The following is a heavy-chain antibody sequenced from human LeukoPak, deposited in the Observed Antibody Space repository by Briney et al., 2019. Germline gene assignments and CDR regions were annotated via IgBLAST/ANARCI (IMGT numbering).Heavy chain of an antibody. CDR1: GGSISSYY. J-gene: IGHJ5*02. CDR3: ARDSSAFASWFDP. CDR2: IYYSGST. V-gene: IGHV4-59*01. Sequence: SETLSLTCTVSGGSISSYYWRWIRQPPGKGLEWIGYIYYSGSTNYNPSLKSRVTISVDTSKNQFSLKLTSVTAADTAVYYCARDSSAFASWFDPWGQGTLVTVSS. D-gene: IGHD6-19*01.